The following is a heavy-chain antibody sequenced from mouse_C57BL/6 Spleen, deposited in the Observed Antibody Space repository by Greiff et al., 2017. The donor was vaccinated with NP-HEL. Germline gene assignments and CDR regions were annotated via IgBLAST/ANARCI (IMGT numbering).Heavy chain of an antibody. CDR2: ISNGGGST. Sequence: EVQGVESGGGLVQPGGSLKLSCAASGFTFSDYYMYWVRQTPEKRLEWVAYISNGGGSTYYPDTVKGRFTISRDNAKNTLYLQMSRLKSEDTAMYYCARHPIYDGYHYWYFDVWGTGTTVTVSS. CDR3: ARHPIYDGYHYWYFDV. J-gene: IGHJ1*03. D-gene: IGHD2-3*01. V-gene: IGHV5-12*01. CDR1: GFTFSDYY.